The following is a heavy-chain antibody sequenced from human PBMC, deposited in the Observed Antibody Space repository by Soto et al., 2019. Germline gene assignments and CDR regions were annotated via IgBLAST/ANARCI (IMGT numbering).Heavy chain of an antibody. J-gene: IGHJ6*02. V-gene: IGHV3-7*01. CDR1: GFAFSNFW. CDR2: IKKDGSEQ. Sequence: EVQLLESGGGLVQPGGSLRPSCAASGFAFSNFWMTWVRQAPGKGLEWVANIKKDGSEQYYVDSVEGRFTVSRDNAKNSVDLQMNSLRPEDTAVYYCASGNYYNGMDVWGQGTTVTVSS. D-gene: IGHD3-10*01. CDR3: ASGNYYNGMDV.